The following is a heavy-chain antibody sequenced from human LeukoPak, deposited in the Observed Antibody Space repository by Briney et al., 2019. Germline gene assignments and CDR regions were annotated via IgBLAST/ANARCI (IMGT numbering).Heavy chain of an antibody. J-gene: IGHJ4*02. CDR3: AKDLSASRDSGYYSLDY. Sequence: GGSLRLSCAASGFTFINYAMSWVRQAPGKGLKWVSAISGSGGSTYYADSVKGRFTISRDNSKNTLYLQMNGLRAEDTAVYFCAKDLSASRDSGYYSLDYWGQGTLVTLSS. V-gene: IGHV3-23*01. CDR1: GFTFINYA. D-gene: IGHD3-22*01. CDR2: ISGSGGST.